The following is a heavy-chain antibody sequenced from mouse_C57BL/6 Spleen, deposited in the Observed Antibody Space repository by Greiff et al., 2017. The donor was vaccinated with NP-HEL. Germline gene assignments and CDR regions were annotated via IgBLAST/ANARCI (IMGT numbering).Heavy chain of an antibody. V-gene: IGHV2-3*01. CDR1: GFSLTSYG. J-gene: IGHJ3*01. CDR2: IWGDGST. Sequence: VQLVESGPGLVAPSQSLSITCTVSGFSLTSYGVSWVRQPPGKGLEWLGVIWGDGSTNYHSALISRLSISKDNSKCHVFLERNSLQTDDTATYYCAKEGGLRRFAYWGQGTLVTVSA. CDR3: AKEGGLRRFAY. D-gene: IGHD2-4*01.